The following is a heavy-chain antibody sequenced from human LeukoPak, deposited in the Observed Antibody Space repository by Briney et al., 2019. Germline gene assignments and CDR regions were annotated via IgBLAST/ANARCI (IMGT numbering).Heavy chain of an antibody. J-gene: IGHJ4*02. V-gene: IGHV4-34*01. Sequence: SETLSLTCAVYGGSFSGYYWSWIRQPPGKGLEWIGEINHSGSTNYNPSLKSRVTISVDTSKNQFSLKLSSVTAADTAVYYCARGRYCSSTSCYVKYFDYWGQGTLVTASS. D-gene: IGHD2-2*01. CDR1: GGSFSGYY. CDR2: INHSGST. CDR3: ARGRYCSSTSCYVKYFDY.